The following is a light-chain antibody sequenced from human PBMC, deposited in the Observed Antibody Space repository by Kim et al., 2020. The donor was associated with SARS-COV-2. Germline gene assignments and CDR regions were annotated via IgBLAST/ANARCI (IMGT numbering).Light chain of an antibody. J-gene: IGLJ2*01. V-gene: IGLV2-14*01. CDR3: SSYTSRNFVI. CDR1: SSDVGGYKY. CDR2: AVT. Sequence: QSALTQPASVSGSPGQSITISCTGTSSDVGGYKYVSWYQQHPGKAPKLIIYAVTDRPSGVSNHFSASKSGNTASLTISGLQAEDEAHYYCSSYTSRNFVIFGGGTQLTVL.